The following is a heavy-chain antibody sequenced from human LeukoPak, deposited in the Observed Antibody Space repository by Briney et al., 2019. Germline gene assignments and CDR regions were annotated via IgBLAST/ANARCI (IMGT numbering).Heavy chain of an antibody. V-gene: IGHV3-30*02. D-gene: IGHD2-2*01. CDR3: AKGGVVVPAASGY. CDR1: GFTFSSYG. CDR2: IRYDGSNK. Sequence: GGSLRLSCAASGFTFSSYGMHWVRQAPGKGLEWVAFIRYDGSNKYYADSVKGRFTISRDNSKNTLYLQMNSLRAEDTAVYYCAKGGVVVPAASGYWGQGTLVTVSS. J-gene: IGHJ4*02.